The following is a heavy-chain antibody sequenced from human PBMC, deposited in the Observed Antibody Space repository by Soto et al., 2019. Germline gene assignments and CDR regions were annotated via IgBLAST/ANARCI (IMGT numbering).Heavy chain of an antibody. Sequence: SETLSLTCAVYGGSFSGYYWSWIRQPPGKGLEWIGEINHSGSTNYNPSLKSRVTISVDTSKNQFSLKLSSVTAADTAVYYCARARPGISGRQGWFDPWGQGTLVTVSS. CDR1: GGSFSGYY. V-gene: IGHV4-34*01. CDR3: ARARPGISGRQGWFDP. D-gene: IGHD3-10*01. CDR2: INHSGST. J-gene: IGHJ5*02.